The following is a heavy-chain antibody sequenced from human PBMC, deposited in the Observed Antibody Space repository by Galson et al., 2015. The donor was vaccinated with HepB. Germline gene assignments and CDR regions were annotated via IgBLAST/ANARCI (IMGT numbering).Heavy chain of an antibody. CDR3: TRDYKSIPATGMLGY. V-gene: IGHV3-49*04. CDR1: GFTFGDYA. D-gene: IGHD2-15*01. J-gene: IGHJ4*02. Sequence: SLRLSCAASGFTFGDYAMSWVRQAPGKGLEWVGFIRSKAYGGTTEYAASVKGRFTISRDDSKSIAYLQMNSLKTEDTAVYYCTRDYKSIPATGMLGYWGQGTLVTVSS. CDR2: IRSKAYGGTT.